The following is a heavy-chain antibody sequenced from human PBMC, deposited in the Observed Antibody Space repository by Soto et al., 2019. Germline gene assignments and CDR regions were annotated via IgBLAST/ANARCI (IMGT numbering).Heavy chain of an antibody. CDR3: ARVSWREKYGMDV. CDR2: ITFSGNTV. J-gene: IGHJ6*02. Sequence: NPGGSLRLSCAASGFTFSDSYMSWIRQAPGKGLEWISYITFSGNTVYYADSLKGRFTISRDNAKNSLYLQMNRLRAEDTAVYYCARVSWREKYGMDVWGQGTTVTV. CDR1: GFTFSDSY. V-gene: IGHV3-11*01.